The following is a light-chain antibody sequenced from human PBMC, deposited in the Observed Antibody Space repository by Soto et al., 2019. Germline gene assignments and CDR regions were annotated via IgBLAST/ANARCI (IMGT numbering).Light chain of an antibody. Sequence: ETMMTLSPATLSVSPGERATLSCRASQSVSSNLAWYQQKPGQAPSLLIYGASTRATGIPARFSRSGSGTEFTFTISSLQSEDFAVYYCQQYNNWPPLYTFGQGTKLEIK. CDR3: QQYNNWPPLYT. V-gene: IGKV3-15*01. CDR2: GAS. CDR1: QSVSSN. J-gene: IGKJ2*01.